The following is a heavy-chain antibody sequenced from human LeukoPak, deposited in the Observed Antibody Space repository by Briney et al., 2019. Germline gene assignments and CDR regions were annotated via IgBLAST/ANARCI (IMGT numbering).Heavy chain of an antibody. D-gene: IGHD1-7*01. J-gene: IGHJ4*02. CDR1: GFAFSDYG. Sequence: PGGSLRLSCAASGFAFSDYGMHWVRQAPGKGLDWVAFVSYAGTNKYYADSVQGRFTISRDSSKHTVPLQMDSLRTDDTALYYCAKDHRTGTLDYWGQGTLVTVSS. CDR2: VSYAGTNK. CDR3: AKDHRTGTLDY. V-gene: IGHV3-30*18.